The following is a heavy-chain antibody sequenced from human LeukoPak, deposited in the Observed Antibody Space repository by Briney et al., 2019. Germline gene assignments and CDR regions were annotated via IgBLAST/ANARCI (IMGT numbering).Heavy chain of an antibody. J-gene: IGHJ1*01. Sequence: PSETLSLTCTVCGGSISSSSYYWGWIRQPPGKRLEWIGTVYYSGNTYYNPSLKSRVAISVDTSKTQFSLKLSSVTAADTAVYYCARGEVNPLYYSYEFFQHWGQGTLVTVSS. CDR1: GGSISSSSYY. CDR2: VYYSGNT. V-gene: IGHV4-39*01. D-gene: IGHD3-10*01. CDR3: ARGEVNPLYYSYEFFQH.